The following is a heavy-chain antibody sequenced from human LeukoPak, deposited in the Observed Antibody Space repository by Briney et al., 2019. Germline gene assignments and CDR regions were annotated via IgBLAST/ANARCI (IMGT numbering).Heavy chain of an antibody. CDR3: ARGSSSSSCLDY. J-gene: IGHJ4*02. CDR1: GFTFSSYA. D-gene: IGHD6-13*01. V-gene: IGHV3-30*04. Sequence: GGSLRLSCAVSGFTFSSYAMHWVRQAPGKGLEWVAVISYDGSNKYYADSVKGRFTISRDNSKNTLYLQMNSLRAEDTAVYYCARGSSSSSCLDYWGQGTLVTVSS. CDR2: ISYDGSNK.